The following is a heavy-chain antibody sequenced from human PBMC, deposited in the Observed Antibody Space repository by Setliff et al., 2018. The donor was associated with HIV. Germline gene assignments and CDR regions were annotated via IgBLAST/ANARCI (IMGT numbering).Heavy chain of an antibody. Sequence: ASVKVSCKASGYTFTSCFMHWVRQAPGQGLEYIGIINPSDEATAYVERFQGRVSMTSDTSTSTVYMEMSNLRSEDTAIYYCAKEYHTEATGRRLANYFDYWGQGTLVTVSS. J-gene: IGHJ4*02. CDR2: INPSDEAT. CDR1: GYTFTSCF. CDR3: AKEYHTEATGRRLANYFDY. V-gene: IGHV1-46*01. D-gene: IGHD6-13*01.